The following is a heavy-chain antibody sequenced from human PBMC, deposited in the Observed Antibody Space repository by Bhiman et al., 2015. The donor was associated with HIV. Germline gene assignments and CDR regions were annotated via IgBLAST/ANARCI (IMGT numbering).Heavy chain of an antibody. CDR2: IGVAGDT. V-gene: IGHV3-13*01. D-gene: IGHD6-13*01. CDR1: GLTFSNYD. Sequence: EVRLVESGGGLIQWGGPVRLSCAASGLTFSNYDMHWVRQATGKGLEWVAGIGVAGDTNYLGSVKGRFTISRENAKNSLYLQMNSLRVGDTAVYYCGTGGPAAGSAFANWGQGTLVTVSS. CDR3: GTGGPAAGSAFAN. J-gene: IGHJ4*02.